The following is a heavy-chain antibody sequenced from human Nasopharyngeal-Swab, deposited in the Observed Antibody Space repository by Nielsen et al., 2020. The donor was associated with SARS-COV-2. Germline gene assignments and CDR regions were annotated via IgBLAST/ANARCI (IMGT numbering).Heavy chain of an antibody. Sequence: ASVKVSCKASGYTFTWYYMHWVRQTPGQGLEWMGIINPSGGSTSYAQKFQGRVKMTRDTSTSTLYMELSSLRFEDTAVCYCARGARFAVDYFDYWGQGTLVTVSS. CDR2: INPSGGST. D-gene: IGHD6-19*01. J-gene: IGHJ4*02. CDR1: GYTFTWYY. CDR3: ARGARFAVDYFDY. V-gene: IGHV1-46*01.